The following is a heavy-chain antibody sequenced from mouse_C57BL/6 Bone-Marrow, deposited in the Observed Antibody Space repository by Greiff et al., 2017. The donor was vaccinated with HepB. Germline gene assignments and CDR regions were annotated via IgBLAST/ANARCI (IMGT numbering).Heavy chain of an antibody. D-gene: IGHD1-1*01. CDR2: INPYNGGT. Sequence: EVKLQESGPVLVKPGASVKMSCKASGYTFTDYYMNWVKQSHGKSLEWIGVINPYNGGTSYNQKFKGKATLTVDKSSSTAYMELNSLTSEDSAVYYCASPITTVVATRYFDVWGTGTTVTVSS. CDR3: ASPITTVVATRYFDV. V-gene: IGHV1-19*01. CDR1: GYTFTDYY. J-gene: IGHJ1*03.